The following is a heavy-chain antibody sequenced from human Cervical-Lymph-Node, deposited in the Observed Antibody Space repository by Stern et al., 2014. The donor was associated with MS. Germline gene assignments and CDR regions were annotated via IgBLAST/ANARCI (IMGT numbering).Heavy chain of an antibody. CDR1: GYTLSEIS. CDR3: ATHRGRVTCYYGMDV. D-gene: IGHD2-21*02. V-gene: IGHV1-24*01. Sequence: VQLVQSGAEVKKPGASVKVSCKVSGYTLSEISMRWVRQAPGKGLEWIGGVEPEHCETSYAQKFQGRVTMAEDRSTDTAYMELSSLRSEDTAVYYCATHRGRVTCYYGMDVWGQGTTVTVSS. J-gene: IGHJ6*02. CDR2: VEPEHCET.